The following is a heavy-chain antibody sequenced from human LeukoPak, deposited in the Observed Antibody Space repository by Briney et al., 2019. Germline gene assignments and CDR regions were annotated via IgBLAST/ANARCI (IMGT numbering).Heavy chain of an antibody. CDR1: GFTMSNNY. J-gene: IGHJ5*02. V-gene: IGHV3-66*01. Sequence: PGGSLRLSCAASGFTMSNNYMSWLRQAPGKGLECVSVLYSGGSTYCADSVKGRFTISRDNSKNTLYLQMNSLRAEDTAVYYCAANHPFDPWGQGTLVTVSS. D-gene: IGHD1-14*01. CDR3: AANHPFDP. CDR2: LYSGGST.